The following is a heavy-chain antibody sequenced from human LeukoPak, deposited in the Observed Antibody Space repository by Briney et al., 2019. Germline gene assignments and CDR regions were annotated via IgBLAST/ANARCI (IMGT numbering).Heavy chain of an antibody. D-gene: IGHD6-19*01. J-gene: IGHJ4*02. V-gene: IGHV4-59*12. CDR2: IYYSGST. CDR1: GGSISSYY. CDR3: AREKAVTGRALDY. Sequence: ASETLSLTCTVSGGSISSYYWSWIRQPPGKGLEWIGYIYYSGSTNYNPSLKSRVTISVDTSKNQFSLKLNSVTAADTAVYYCAREKAVTGRALDYWGQGTLVTVSS.